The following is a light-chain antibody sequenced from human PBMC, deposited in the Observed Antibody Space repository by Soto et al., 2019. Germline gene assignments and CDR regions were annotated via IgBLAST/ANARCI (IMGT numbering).Light chain of an antibody. CDR3: SSSAGITLGV. CDR2: EVT. J-gene: IGLJ2*01. V-gene: IGLV2-8*01. Sequence: QSALTQPPSASGSPGQSVTISCTGTSSDVGGYNSVSWYQQHPGKAPKLMIYEVTKRPSGVPDRFSGSKSGNTASLTVSGLQAEDEADYYCSSSAGITLGVFGGGTKLTVL. CDR1: SSDVGGYNS.